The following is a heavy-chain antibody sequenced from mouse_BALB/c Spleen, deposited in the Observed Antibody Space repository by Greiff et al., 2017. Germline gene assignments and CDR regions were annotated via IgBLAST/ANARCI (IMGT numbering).Heavy chain of an antibody. V-gene: IGHV5-17*02. Sequence: EVQGVESGGGLVQPGGSRKLSCAASGFTFSSFGMHWVRQAPEKGLEWVAYISSGSSTIYYADTVKGRFTISRDNPKNTLFLQMTSLRSEDTAMYYCARVYYGNYDFFAYWGQGTLVTVSA. CDR3: ARVYYGNYDFFAY. J-gene: IGHJ3*01. CDR2: ISSGSSTI. D-gene: IGHD2-1*01. CDR1: GFTFSSFG.